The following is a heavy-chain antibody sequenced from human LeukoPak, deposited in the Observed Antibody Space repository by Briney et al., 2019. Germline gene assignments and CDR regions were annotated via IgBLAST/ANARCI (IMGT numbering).Heavy chain of an antibody. Sequence: GGSLRLSCAASGFTVSRDYMSWVRQAPGKGLEWVSVIYSGGATYYADSVKGRFTISRDNSKNTVYLQMNSLRVDDTAVYYCARHDWFDSWGQGTRVTVSS. J-gene: IGHJ5*01. CDR1: GFTVSRDY. CDR3: ARHDWFDS. CDR2: IYSGGAT. V-gene: IGHV3-66*04.